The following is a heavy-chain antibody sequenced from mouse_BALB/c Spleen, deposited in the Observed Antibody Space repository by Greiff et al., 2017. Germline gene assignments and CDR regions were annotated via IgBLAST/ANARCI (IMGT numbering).Heavy chain of an antibody. V-gene: IGHV1-77*01. Sequence: VKLVESGPELVKPGASVKMSCKASGYTFTDYVISWVKQRTGQGLEWIGEIYPGSGSTYYNEKFKGKATLTADKSSNTAYMQLSSLTSEDSAVYFCARGARYDRAWFAYWGQGTLVTVSA. CDR2: IYPGSGST. CDR1: GYTFTDYV. D-gene: IGHD2-14*01. J-gene: IGHJ3*01. CDR3: ARGARYDRAWFAY.